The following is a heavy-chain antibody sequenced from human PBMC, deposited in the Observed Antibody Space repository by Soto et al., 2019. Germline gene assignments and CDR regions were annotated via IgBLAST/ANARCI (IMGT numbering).Heavy chain of an antibody. CDR1: GGSISSYY. D-gene: IGHD3-3*01. Sequence: QVQLQESGPGLVKPSETLSLTCTVSGGSISSYYWSWIRQPPGKGLEWIGYIYYSGSTNYNPSLKSRVTISVDTSKNQFSLKLSSVTAADTAVYYCARGPYRSGYYSGFDPWGQGTLVTVSS. CDR2: IYYSGST. V-gene: IGHV4-59*01. CDR3: ARGPYRSGYYSGFDP. J-gene: IGHJ5*02.